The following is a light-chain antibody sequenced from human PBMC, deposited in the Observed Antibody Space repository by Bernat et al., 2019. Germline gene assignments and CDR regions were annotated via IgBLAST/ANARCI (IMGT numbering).Light chain of an antibody. V-gene: IGKV3-20*01. Sequence: DTLLTQSPGTLSLSPWERATLSCRASRSLNSNYLAWFHHKPGQSPRLLIYGASSRASAVPDRFTGSGSETDFTLTLDRLEPEDSAVYYCHQYGSLPFTFGQGTKLEIQ. CDR1: RSLNSNY. J-gene: IGKJ2*01. CDR3: HQYGSLPFT. CDR2: GAS.